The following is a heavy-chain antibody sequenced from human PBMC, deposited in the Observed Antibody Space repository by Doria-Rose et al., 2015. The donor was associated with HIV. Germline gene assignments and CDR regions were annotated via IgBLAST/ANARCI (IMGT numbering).Heavy chain of an antibody. CDR2: IYSSGST. V-gene: IGHV4-4*09. CDR3: ARFRPSRGIYYSLDV. J-gene: IGHJ6*03. CDR1: GGSLSSYY. D-gene: IGHD3-10*01. Sequence: GLVTPAEPLSLTCTVSGGSLSSYYWNWIRQPPGKGLEWIGYIYSSGSTHYNSSLKSRVTISIDTSKNQFSLKLSSVTAADTAVYYCARFRPSRGIYYSLDVWGKGTTVTVSS.